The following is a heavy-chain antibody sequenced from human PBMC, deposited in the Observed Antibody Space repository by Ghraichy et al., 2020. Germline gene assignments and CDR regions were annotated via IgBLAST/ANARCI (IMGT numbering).Heavy chain of an antibody. D-gene: IGHD2-15*01. CDR2: FNSNGDST. CDR3: ARAGGSSLYYDYMDV. V-gene: IGHV3-64*02. Sequence: GGSLRLSCVASEFTFSNYIMHWVRQAPGKGLEYVSAFNSNGDSTYYADSVKDRFTISRDNSKNTLYLQMGSLRAEDMAVYYCARAGGSSLYYDYMDVWGKGTTVTVSS. J-gene: IGHJ6*03. CDR1: EFTFSNYI.